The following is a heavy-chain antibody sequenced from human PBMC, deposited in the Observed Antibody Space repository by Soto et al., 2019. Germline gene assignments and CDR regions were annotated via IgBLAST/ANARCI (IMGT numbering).Heavy chain of an antibody. CDR3: ARTHLAVAVSPWFDP. D-gene: IGHD6-19*01. J-gene: IGHJ5*02. CDR1: GLSITDSEMG. Sequence: QVTLKESGPVLVKPTETLTLRCTVSGLSITDSEMGVSWIRQPPGQPLEWLAHIDSSGEKSYRTFLKSRLALSKDTSKSQIVLTMTNMDPADTATYYCARTHLAVAVSPWFDPWGQGIPVTVSS. CDR2: IDSSGEK. V-gene: IGHV2-26*01.